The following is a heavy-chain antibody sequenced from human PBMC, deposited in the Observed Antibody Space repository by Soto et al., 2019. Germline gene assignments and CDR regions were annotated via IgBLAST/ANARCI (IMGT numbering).Heavy chain of an antibody. CDR1: GYTFTSYD. Sequence: GTSVKVSCKASGYTFTSYDINWVRQATGQGLEWMGWMNPNSGNTGYAQKFQGRVTMTRNTSISTAYMELSSLRSEDTAVYYCARGPFPVRDSSGYVITYFDYWGQGTLVTAPQ. V-gene: IGHV1-8*01. J-gene: IGHJ4*02. D-gene: IGHD3-22*01. CDR3: ARGPFPVRDSSGYVITYFDY. CDR2: MNPNSGNT.